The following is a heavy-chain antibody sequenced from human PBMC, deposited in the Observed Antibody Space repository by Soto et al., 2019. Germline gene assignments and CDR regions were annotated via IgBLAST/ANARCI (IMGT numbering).Heavy chain of an antibody. CDR2: IYYSGST. D-gene: IGHD3-3*01. J-gene: IGHJ3*02. CDR3: AREIITIFGVASNAFDI. CDR1: GGSISSYY. V-gene: IGHV4-59*01. Sequence: SETLSLTCTVSGGSISSYYWSWIRQPPGKGLEWIGYIYYSGSTNYNPSLKSRVTIPVDTSKNQFSLKLSSVTAADTAVYYCAREIITIFGVASNAFDIWGQGTMVTVSS.